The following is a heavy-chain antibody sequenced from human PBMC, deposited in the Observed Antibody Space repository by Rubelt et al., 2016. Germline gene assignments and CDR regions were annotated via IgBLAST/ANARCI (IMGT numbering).Heavy chain of an antibody. CDR3: ALLWFGELFRRDY. CDR1: GGTFSSYA. CDR2: IVPIFGTA. D-gene: IGHD3-10*01. J-gene: IGHJ4*02. Sequence: QVQLVQSGAEVKKPGSSVKVSCKASGGTFSSYAISWVRQAPGQGLEWMGGIVPIFGTANDAQKCRDRVTVTADESTSTAYMELSSVRSEDTAVYYCALLWFGELFRRDYWGQGTLVTVSS. V-gene: IGHV1-69*01.